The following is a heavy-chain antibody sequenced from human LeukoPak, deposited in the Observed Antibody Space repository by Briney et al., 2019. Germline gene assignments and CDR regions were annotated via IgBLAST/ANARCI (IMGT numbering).Heavy chain of an antibody. CDR3: ARAEGDYYYYFYMDV. CDR1: GFTFSSYS. CDR2: ISSSSSYI. Sequence: GGSLRLSCAASGFTFSSYSMNWVRQAPGKGLEWVSSISSSSSYIYYADSVKGRFTISRDNAKNSLYLQMNSLRAEDTAVYYCARAEGDYYYYFYMDVWGKGTTVTVSS. V-gene: IGHV3-21*01. J-gene: IGHJ6*03.